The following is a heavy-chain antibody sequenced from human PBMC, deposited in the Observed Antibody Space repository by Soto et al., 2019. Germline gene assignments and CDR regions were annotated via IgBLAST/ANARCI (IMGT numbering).Heavy chain of an antibody. CDR3: ARAIHDYDTTGYLSFDY. J-gene: IGHJ4*02. D-gene: IGHD3-22*01. CDR1: CGSVSSGNYC. CDR2: VYYTGST. V-gene: IGHV4-61*01. Sequence: PSETLSLTAAVSCGSVSSGNYCWSWLRQPPGKGLEWIGYVYYTGSTNYNPSLKSRVTISVDTSKNQFSLRLSSVTAADTAVYFCARAIHDYDTTGYLSFDYWGQGTLVTVSS.